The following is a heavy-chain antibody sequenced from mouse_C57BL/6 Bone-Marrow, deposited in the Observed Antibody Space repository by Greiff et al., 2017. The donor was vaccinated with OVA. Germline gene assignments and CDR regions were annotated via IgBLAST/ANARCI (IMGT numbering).Heavy chain of an antibody. D-gene: IGHD4-1*01. CDR2: IPHSGET. J-gene: IGHJ3*01. V-gene: IGHV12-3*01. Sequence: VKLQESGPGLVKPSQSLFLTCSITGFPITSGYYWIWIRQSPGKPLECMGYIPHSGETFYNPSLQSPISITRETSKNQFFLQLNTVTTEDTAVYYCAGVITGTMFAYWGQGTLVTVSA. CDR1: GFPITSGYY. CDR3: AGVITGTMFAY.